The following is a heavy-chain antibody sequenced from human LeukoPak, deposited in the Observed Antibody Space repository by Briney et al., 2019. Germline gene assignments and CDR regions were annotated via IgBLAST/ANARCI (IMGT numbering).Heavy chain of an antibody. V-gene: IGHV4-61*02. CDR2: IYTSGST. CDR1: GGSISSGGYY. D-gene: IGHD2-8*01. J-gene: IGHJ4*02. CDR3: ARDPGDCSNGVCYLFDY. Sequence: PSETLSLTCTVSGGSISSGGYYWSWIRQPAGKGLEWIGRIYTSGSTNYNPSLKSRVTISVDTSKNQFSLKLSSVTAADTAVYYCARDPGDCSNGVCYLFDYWGQGTLVTVSS.